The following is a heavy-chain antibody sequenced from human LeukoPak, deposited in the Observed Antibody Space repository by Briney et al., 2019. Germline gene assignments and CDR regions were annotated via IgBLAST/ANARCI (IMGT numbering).Heavy chain of an antibody. CDR2: MNPNVGGA. CDR3: ARGVFGESLES. D-gene: IGHD3-10*02. J-gene: IGHJ4*02. CDR1: GHTFTGYY. V-gene: IGHV1-2*02. Sequence: ASVKVSCKASGHTFTGYYVYWVRQVPGQGHEWMGWMNPNVGGANFPQKFQGRVTVTSDPAISAAYMELRRLRSDDTAVYYCARGVFGESLESWGQGTLVTVSS.